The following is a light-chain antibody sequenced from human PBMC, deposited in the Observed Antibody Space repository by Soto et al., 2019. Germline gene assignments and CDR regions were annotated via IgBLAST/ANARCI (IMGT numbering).Light chain of an antibody. J-gene: IGLJ1*01. CDR3: SSYTTSNTYV. CDR2: EVS. CDR1: SSDVGSFSR. V-gene: IGLV2-18*02. Sequence: QSLLTQPPSVSGSPGQSVTIHCTGSSSDVGSFSRVSWYQQPPGTAPKLIIYEVSYRPSGVPDRFSGSKSGNTASLTISGLLAEDEADYYCSSYTTSNTYVFGTGTKLTVL.